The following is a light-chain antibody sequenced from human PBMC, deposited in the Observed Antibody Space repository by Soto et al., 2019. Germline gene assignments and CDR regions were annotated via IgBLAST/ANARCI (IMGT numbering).Light chain of an antibody. J-gene: IGKJ1*01. CDR1: QSVGTF. V-gene: IGKV3-11*01. CDR3: QKYNIWPQT. CDR2: EAS. Sequence: EIVLTQSPATLSLSPGERATLSCRASQSVGTFLAWYQQKPGQAPRLLIYEASSRATGIPARFSGSGSGTDFTLAISSLEPEDFAVYLRQKYNIWPQTFGQGTKVDSK.